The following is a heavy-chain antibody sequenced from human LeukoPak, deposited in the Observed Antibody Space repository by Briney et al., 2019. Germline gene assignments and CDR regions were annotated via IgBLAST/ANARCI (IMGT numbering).Heavy chain of an antibody. CDR3: ARSKMGVTTPASDY. CDR2: INPDSGGT. CDR1: GSTLTGYY. V-gene: IGHV1-2*02. Sequence: GASVKVSCKASGSTLTGYYMHWVRQAPGQSLEWMGWINPDSGGTNYAQDFQGRVTMTRDTSISTAYMELSRLRSDDTAVYYCARSKMGVTTPASDYWGQGTLVTVPS. J-gene: IGHJ4*02. D-gene: IGHD1-26*01.